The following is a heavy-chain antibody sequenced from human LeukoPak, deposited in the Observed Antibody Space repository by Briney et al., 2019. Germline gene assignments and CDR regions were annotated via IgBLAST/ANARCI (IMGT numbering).Heavy chain of an antibody. CDR3: AEDLRSSSSWYGHYYGMDV. V-gene: IGHV3-30*18. J-gene: IGHJ6*02. CDR2: ISYDGSNK. D-gene: IGHD6-13*01. Sequence: GGSLRLSCAASGFTFSSYGMHWVRQAPGKGLEWVAVISYDGSNKYYADSVKGRFTISRDNSKNTLYLQMNSLRAEDTAVYYCAEDLRSSSSWYGHYYGMDVWGQGTTVTVSS. CDR1: GFTFSSYG.